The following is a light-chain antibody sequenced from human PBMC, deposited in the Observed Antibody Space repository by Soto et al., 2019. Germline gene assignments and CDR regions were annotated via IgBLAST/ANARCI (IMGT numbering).Light chain of an antibody. Sequence: DIQMTQSPSSLSASVGDRVTITCRASQRISSYLNWYQQKPGKAPKLLIYAASSLQSGVTSRFSGSGSGTDFTLTISSLQPEDFATDYCQQSYSTPRTFGPGTKVDIK. CDR1: QRISSY. CDR3: QQSYSTPRT. CDR2: AAS. V-gene: IGKV1-39*01. J-gene: IGKJ3*01.